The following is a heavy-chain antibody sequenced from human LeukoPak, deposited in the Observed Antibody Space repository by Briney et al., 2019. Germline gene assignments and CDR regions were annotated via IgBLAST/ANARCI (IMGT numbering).Heavy chain of an antibody. Sequence: GGSLRLSCAASGFTLDDYAMHWVRQAPGKGLEWVSGISWNSGSIGYADSVKGRFTISRDNAKNSLYLQMNSLRAEDTALYYCAKDGSAYYYDSSAYNWFDPWGQGTLVTVSS. CDR1: GFTLDDYA. D-gene: IGHD3-22*01. J-gene: IGHJ5*02. V-gene: IGHV3-9*01. CDR3: AKDGSAYYYDSSAYNWFDP. CDR2: ISWNSGSI.